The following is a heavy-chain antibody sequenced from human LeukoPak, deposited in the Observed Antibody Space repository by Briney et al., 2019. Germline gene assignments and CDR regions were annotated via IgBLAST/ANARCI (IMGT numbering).Heavy chain of an antibody. CDR2: IYTSGST. Sequence: SETLSLTCTVSGGSISSYYWSWIRQPAGKGLEWIGRIYTSGSTNYNPSLKSRVTISVDKSENQFSLKLSSVTAADTAVYYCARDGRRAARPDYFDYWGQGTLVTVSS. CDR3: ARDGRRAARPDYFDY. V-gene: IGHV4-4*07. CDR1: GGSISSYY. D-gene: IGHD6-6*01. J-gene: IGHJ4*02.